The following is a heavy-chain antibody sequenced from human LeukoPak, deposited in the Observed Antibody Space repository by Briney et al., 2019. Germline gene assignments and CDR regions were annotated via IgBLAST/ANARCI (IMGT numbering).Heavy chain of an antibody. D-gene: IGHD3/OR15-3a*01. Sequence: GRSLRLSCAASGFTFSSYAIHWVRQAPGKGLEWVAVISFDGSNKYYADSVKGRFTISRDNSKNTLYLQMNSLRAEDTAVYFCARDSRLKWTEYYFDFWGQGTLVTVSS. V-gene: IGHV3-30-3*01. CDR2: ISFDGSNK. J-gene: IGHJ4*02. CDR3: ARDSRLKWTEYYFDF. CDR1: GFTFSSYA.